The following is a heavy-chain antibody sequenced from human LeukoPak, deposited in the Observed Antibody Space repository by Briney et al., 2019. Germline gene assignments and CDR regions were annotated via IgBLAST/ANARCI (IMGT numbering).Heavy chain of an antibody. D-gene: IGHD6-19*01. CDR1: GFTFSSYA. CDR3: ARVGVGTVAGNYFDD. J-gene: IGHJ4*02. Sequence: GGSLRLSCAASGFTFSSYAMSWVRQAPGKGLEWVSIIYSDGSTFYAEPVKGRFTISRHRSENTLYLQMNSLRPEDTAVYYCARVGVGTVAGNYFDDWGQGTLVTVSS. CDR2: IYSDGST. V-gene: IGHV3-53*04.